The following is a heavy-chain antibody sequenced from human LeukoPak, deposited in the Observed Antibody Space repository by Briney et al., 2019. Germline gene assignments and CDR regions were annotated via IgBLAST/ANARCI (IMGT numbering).Heavy chain of an antibody. CDR3: ARDSCPGCIVGASTDDY. CDR1: GFTFSSYS. D-gene: IGHD1-26*01. Sequence: GGSLRLSCAASGFTFSSYSMNWVRQAPGKGLEWVSSISSSSSYIYYADSVKGRFTISRDNAKNSLYLQMNSLRAEDTAVYYCARDSCPGCIVGASTDDYWGQGTLVTVSS. J-gene: IGHJ4*02. V-gene: IGHV3-21*01. CDR2: ISSSSSYI.